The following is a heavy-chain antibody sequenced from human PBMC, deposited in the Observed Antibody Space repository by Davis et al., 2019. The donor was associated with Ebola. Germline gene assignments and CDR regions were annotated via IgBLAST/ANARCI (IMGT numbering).Heavy chain of an antibody. CDR1: RLTFESYW. V-gene: IGHV3-7*03. J-gene: IGHJ6*03. CDR3: ATFNWYYMDV. Sequence: GESLKISCAASRLTFESYWMTWVRQSPGKGLEWVANIKPDGSVKGYVDSLRGRFTISRDNAKNSLFLQMNSLRAEDTAVYFCATFNWYYMDVWGKGTRVTVSS. CDR2: IKPDGSVK. D-gene: IGHD5-24*01.